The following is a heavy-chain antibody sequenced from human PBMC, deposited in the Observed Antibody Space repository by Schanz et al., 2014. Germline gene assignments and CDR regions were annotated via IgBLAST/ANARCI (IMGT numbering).Heavy chain of an antibody. CDR2: ISGTGGGTA. CDR3: AKDPHRDYGGKPQTFDI. D-gene: IGHD4-17*01. CDR1: GFTFSSYA. V-gene: IGHV3-23*04. J-gene: IGHJ3*02. Sequence: EVQLVESGGCLVQPGGSLRLSCAASGFTFSSYAMSWVRQAPGKGLEWVSGISGTGGGTAYYADSVKGRFTISGDNSMHTLYLQMNSLRDEDTALYYCAKDPHRDYGGKPQTFDIWGQGTMVTVSS.